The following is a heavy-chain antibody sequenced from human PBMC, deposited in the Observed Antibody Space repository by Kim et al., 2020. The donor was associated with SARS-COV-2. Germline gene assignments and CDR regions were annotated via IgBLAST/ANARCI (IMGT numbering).Heavy chain of an antibody. D-gene: IGHD1-26*01. V-gene: IGHV4-39*07. CDR3: ARESEAYSGSYGLMDY. CDR2: IYYSGST. CDR1: GGSISSSSYY. Sequence: SETLSLTCTVSGGSISSSSYYWGWIRQPPGKGLEWIGSIYYSGSTYYNPSLKSRVTISVDTSKNQFSLKLSSVTAADTAVYYCARESEAYSGSYGLMDY. J-gene: IGHJ4*01.